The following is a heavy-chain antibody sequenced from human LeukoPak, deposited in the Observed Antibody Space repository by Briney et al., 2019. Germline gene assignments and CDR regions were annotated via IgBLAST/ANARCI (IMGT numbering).Heavy chain of an antibody. CDR3: AKGDDYGANTRLPKYNWFDP. CDR1: GFTFTTCA. CDR2: IRNDGNSK. Sequence: GGSLRLSCAASGFTFTTCAMNWVRQAPGKRLEWVAYIRNDGNSKNYADSVKGRFTISRDNSKDMLYLQMNSLRPEDTAVYYCAKGDDYGANTRLPKYNWFDPWGQGTLVTVSS. V-gene: IGHV3-30*02. J-gene: IGHJ5*02. D-gene: IGHD4-23*01.